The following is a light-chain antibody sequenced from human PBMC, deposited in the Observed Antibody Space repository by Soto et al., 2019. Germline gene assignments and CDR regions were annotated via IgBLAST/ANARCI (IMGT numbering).Light chain of an antibody. J-gene: IGKJ1*01. Sequence: EIVLTQSPGSLSLSPGERATLSCRASQSVSSYLAWYQQTPGQAPRLLIYGASSRATGFPDRFSGSGSGTDFSLTISRLEPQDSAVYYFQQDSSPPRTFGQGTKVEIK. V-gene: IGKV3-20*01. CDR2: GAS. CDR3: QQDSSPPRT. CDR1: QSVSSY.